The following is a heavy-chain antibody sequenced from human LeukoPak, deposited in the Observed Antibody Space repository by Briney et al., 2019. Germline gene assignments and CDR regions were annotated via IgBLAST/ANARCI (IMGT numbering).Heavy chain of an antibody. D-gene: IGHD2-15*01. CDR3: ARSDSYTWFDP. CDR1: GYTFTYYY. V-gene: IGHV1-2*02. J-gene: IGHJ5*02. CDR2: INPVSGDT. Sequence: ASVKVSCKASGYTFTYYYIHWTRQAPGQGLEWMGWINPVSGDTSYAQKFQGRVTMTRDTSISTVYVELSRLRSDDTAVYYCARSDSYTWFDPWGQGTLVTVSS.